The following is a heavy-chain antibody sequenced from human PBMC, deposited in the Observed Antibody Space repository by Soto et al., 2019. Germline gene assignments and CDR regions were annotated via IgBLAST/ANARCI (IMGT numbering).Heavy chain of an antibody. Sequence: GASVKVSCKASGFSFSDYFMHWVRQAPGQGLEWMGGIIPIFGTANYAQKFQGRVTITADESTSTAYMELSSLRSEDTAVYYCARDRVPAHYGDYEGFDYWGQGTLVTVSS. D-gene: IGHD4-17*01. CDR2: IIPIFGTA. CDR1: GFSFSDYF. CDR3: ARDRVPAHYGDYEGFDY. J-gene: IGHJ4*02. V-gene: IGHV1-69*13.